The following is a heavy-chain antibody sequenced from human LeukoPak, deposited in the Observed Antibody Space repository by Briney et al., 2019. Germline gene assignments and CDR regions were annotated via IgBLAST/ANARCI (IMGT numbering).Heavy chain of an antibody. J-gene: IGHJ4*02. D-gene: IGHD3-9*01. V-gene: IGHV3-9*01. CDR1: GFTFDDYA. Sequence: GGSLRLSCAASGFTFDDYAMHWVRQAPGKGLEWVSGISWNSGSIGYADSVKGRFTISRDNAKNSLYLQMNSLRAEDTAVYYCASVDIDILTGIEPSLHYWGQGTLVTVSS. CDR2: ISWNSGSI. CDR3: ASVDIDILTGIEPSLHY.